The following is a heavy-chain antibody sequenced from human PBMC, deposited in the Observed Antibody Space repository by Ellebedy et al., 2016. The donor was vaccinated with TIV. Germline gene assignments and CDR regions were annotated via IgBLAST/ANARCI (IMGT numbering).Heavy chain of an antibody. CDR1: GGSISNSDYY. V-gene: IGHV4-39*07. CDR2: IYDSGSA. J-gene: IGHJ5*02. CDR3: ARDPALPRGRFDT. Sequence: MPSETLSPTCTVSGGSISNSDYYLNWIRQPPGKGLEWIRSIYDSGSAYYNPSLKRRVTVSVDTSKNQFSLNLSSVTAADTALYYCARDPALPRGRFDTWGQGTLVTVSS.